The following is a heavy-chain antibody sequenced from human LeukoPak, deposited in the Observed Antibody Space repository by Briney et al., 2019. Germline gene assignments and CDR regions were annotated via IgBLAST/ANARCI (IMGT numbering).Heavy chain of an antibody. Sequence: GGSLRLSCAASGFTLSSYSMNWVRQAPGKGLEWVSSISSSSSYIYYADSVKGRFTISRDNAKNSLYLQMNSLRAEDTAVYYCARDLHCSSTSCPLGDYYYMDVWGKGTTVTVSS. CDR2: ISSSSSYI. D-gene: IGHD2-2*01. V-gene: IGHV3-21*01. CDR3: ARDLHCSSTSCPLGDYYYMDV. CDR1: GFTLSSYS. J-gene: IGHJ6*03.